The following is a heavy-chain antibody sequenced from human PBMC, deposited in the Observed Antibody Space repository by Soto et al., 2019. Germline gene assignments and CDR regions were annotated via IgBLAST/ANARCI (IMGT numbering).Heavy chain of an antibody. V-gene: IGHV3-7*01. Sequence: HPGGSLRLSCAASGFTFGSYWMSWVRQAPGKGREWLATRKWDASEEKCVYSVKGRFTTSGDNARNALYLQKDSQRAEDTAVYHCARAPGYGARASVNHYLGYWGQGTLVTVSS. CDR1: GFTFGSYW. CDR2: RKWDASEE. D-gene: IGHD5-12*01. J-gene: IGHJ4*01. CDR3: ARAPGYGARASVNHYLGY.